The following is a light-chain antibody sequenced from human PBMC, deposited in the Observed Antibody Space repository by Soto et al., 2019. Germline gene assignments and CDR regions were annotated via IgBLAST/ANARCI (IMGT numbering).Light chain of an antibody. V-gene: IGLV2-14*01. CDR1: SSDVGGYNY. CDR3: SSYSSSSFLVV. CDR2: EVS. J-gene: IGLJ2*01. Sequence: QSALTQPASVSGSPGQSITISCTGTSSDVGGYNYVSWYQQHPGKAPKLMIYEVSNRPSGVSNRFSGSKSGNTASLTISGRQAEDEADYYCSSYSSSSFLVVFGGGTKLTVL.